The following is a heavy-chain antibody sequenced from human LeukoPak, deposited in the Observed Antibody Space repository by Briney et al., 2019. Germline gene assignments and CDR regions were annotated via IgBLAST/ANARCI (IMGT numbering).Heavy chain of an antibody. CDR3: AKDLFGSGSYEY. V-gene: IGHV3-30*02. Sequence: PGGSLRLSCAASGFSFSTADMHWVRQAPGKGPEWVAFLRSGGNDKYYAGSVKGRFTISRDNSKNTLFLQMNSLRAEDTAVYYCAKDLFGSGSYEYWGQGTLVTVSS. CDR2: LRSGGNDK. CDR1: GFSFSTAD. J-gene: IGHJ4*02. D-gene: IGHD3-10*01.